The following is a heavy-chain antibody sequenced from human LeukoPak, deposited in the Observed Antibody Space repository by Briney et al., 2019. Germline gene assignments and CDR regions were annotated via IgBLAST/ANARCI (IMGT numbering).Heavy chain of an antibody. Sequence: SQTLSLTCTVSGGSISSGSYYWSWIRQTAGKGLEWIGRIYTSGSTNYNPSLKSRVTISVDTSKNQFSLKLSSVTAADTAVYYCASHCSSTSCYGVDYWGQGTLVTVSS. CDR1: GGSISSGSYY. CDR2: IYTSGST. V-gene: IGHV4-61*02. D-gene: IGHD2-2*01. J-gene: IGHJ4*02. CDR3: ASHCSSTSCYGVDY.